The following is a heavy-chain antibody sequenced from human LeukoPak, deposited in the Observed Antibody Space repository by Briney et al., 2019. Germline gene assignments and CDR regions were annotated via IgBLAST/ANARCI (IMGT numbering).Heavy chain of an antibody. Sequence: SVRVSCKASGGTFSSYAISWVRQAPGQGLEWMGGIIPMFGTANYAQKFQGRVTITADESTTTAYMELSSLRSEDTAVYYCARGVEATYSSSWYGNHGGPGTLVTVDS. V-gene: IGHV1-69*13. J-gene: IGHJ4*02. D-gene: IGHD6-13*01. CDR1: GGTFSSYA. CDR2: IIPMFGTA. CDR3: ARGVEATYSSSWYGNH.